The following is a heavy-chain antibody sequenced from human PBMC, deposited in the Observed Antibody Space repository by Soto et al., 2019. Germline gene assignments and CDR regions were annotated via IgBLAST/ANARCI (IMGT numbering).Heavy chain of an antibody. CDR1: GFTFSSYW. V-gene: IGHV3-74*01. CDR3: ARDLGDLDGMDV. CDR2: INSDGSST. D-gene: IGHD3-16*01. Sequence: VQLVESGGGLVQPGGSLRLSCAASGFTFSSYWMHWVRQAPGKGLEWVSRINSDGSSTSYADSVKGRFTISRDNAKNTLYLQMNSLRAEDTAVYYCARDLGDLDGMDVWGQGTTVTVSS. J-gene: IGHJ6*02.